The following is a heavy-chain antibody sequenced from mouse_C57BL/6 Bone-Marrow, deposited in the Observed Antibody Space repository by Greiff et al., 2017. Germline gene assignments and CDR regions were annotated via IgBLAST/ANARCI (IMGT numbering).Heavy chain of an antibody. V-gene: IGHV5-9*01. CDR2: ISGGGGNT. J-gene: IGHJ1*03. CDR1: GFTFSSYT. CDR3: ARHCYGSYSYWYFDV. D-gene: IGHD2-1*01. Sequence: EVKLVESGGGLVKPGGSLKLSCAASGFTFSSYTMSWVRQTPEKRLEWVATISGGGGNTYYPDSVKGRFTISRDNAKNTLYLQMSSLRSEDTALYYCARHCYGSYSYWYFDVWGTGTTVTVSS.